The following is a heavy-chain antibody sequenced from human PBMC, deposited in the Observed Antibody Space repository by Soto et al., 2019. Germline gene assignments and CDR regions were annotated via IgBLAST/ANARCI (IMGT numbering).Heavy chain of an antibody. Sequence: QVQLQESGPGLVKPSGTLSLTCAVSSGSISSSNWWSWVRQPPGKGLEWIGEIYHSGSTNYNPSLKSRVTILVDQSKNKFSLKLSSVTAAATAVYYCAGVTTKVTVYYFDYWGQGTLVTVSS. CDR1: SGSISSSNW. D-gene: IGHD4-17*01. CDR2: IYHSGST. CDR3: AGVTTKVTVYYFDY. V-gene: IGHV4-4*02. J-gene: IGHJ4*02.